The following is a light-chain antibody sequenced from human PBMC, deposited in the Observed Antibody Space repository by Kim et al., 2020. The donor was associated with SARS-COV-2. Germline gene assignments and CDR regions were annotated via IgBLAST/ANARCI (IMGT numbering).Light chain of an antibody. Sequence: ASVGDRVTITCRDSQSISTWLAWYQQKPGKAPKLLISDASSLESGVPSTFSGSGSGTQFTLTISSLQPDDVATYYCQQYSDFPLTFGGGTKVDIK. CDR1: QSISTW. J-gene: IGKJ4*01. CDR3: QQYSDFPLT. V-gene: IGKV1-5*01. CDR2: DAS.